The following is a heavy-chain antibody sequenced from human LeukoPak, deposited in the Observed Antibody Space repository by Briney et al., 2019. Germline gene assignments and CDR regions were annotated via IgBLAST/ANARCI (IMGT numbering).Heavy chain of an antibody. D-gene: IGHD2-2*01. CDR2: ISAYNGNT. Sequence: ASVKVSCKASGYTFTSYGISWVRQAPGQGLEWMGWISAYNGNTNYAQKLQGRVTMTTDTSTSTAYMELRSLRSDDTAVYYCARWMGYCSSTSCPGWFDPWGKGTLVTVSS. V-gene: IGHV1-18*04. J-gene: IGHJ5*02. CDR1: GYTFTSYG. CDR3: ARWMGYCSSTSCPGWFDP.